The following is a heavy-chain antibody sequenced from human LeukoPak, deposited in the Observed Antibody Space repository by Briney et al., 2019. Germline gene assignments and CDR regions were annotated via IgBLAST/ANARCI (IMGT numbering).Heavy chain of an antibody. Sequence: GGSLRLSCAASGFTFSSYAMSWVRQAPGKGLEWVSAIGGSGGSTYYADSVKGRFTISRDNSKNTLYLQMNSLRAEDTAVYYCAKAHLKELELPPGWFDYWGQGTLVTVSS. CDR3: AKAHLKELELPPGWFDY. CDR1: GFTFSSYA. J-gene: IGHJ4*02. V-gene: IGHV3-23*01. CDR2: IGGSGGST. D-gene: IGHD1-7*01.